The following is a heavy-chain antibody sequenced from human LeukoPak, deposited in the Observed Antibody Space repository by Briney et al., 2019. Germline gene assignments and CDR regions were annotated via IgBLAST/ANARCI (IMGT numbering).Heavy chain of an antibody. CDR2: IYYSGTT. Sequence: SETLSLTCTVSGGSISSYYWSWIRQPPGKGLEWIGYIYYSGTTYYTPSLKSRVTMSVDTSKNQFSLKLRSVTAADPAVYYCTQDPYHDTLTGHLILGAFDIWGQGTMVTVSS. CDR3: TQDPYHDTLTGHLILGAFDI. D-gene: IGHD3-9*01. CDR1: GGSISSYY. J-gene: IGHJ3*02. V-gene: IGHV4-59*08.